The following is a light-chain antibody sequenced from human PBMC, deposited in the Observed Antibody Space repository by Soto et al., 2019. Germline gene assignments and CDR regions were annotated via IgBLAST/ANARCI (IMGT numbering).Light chain of an antibody. V-gene: IGLV2-14*01. CDR2: DVS. CDR3: SSYTSSSIFYV. CDR1: SSDVGGYNY. J-gene: IGLJ1*01. Sequence: QSVLTQPASVSGSPGQSITISCTGTSSDVGGYNYVSWYQQHPGKAPKLMIYDVSNRPSGVSNRFSGSKSGNTASLTISGLQAEDEADYYCSSYTSSSIFYVFGTGTKDTVL.